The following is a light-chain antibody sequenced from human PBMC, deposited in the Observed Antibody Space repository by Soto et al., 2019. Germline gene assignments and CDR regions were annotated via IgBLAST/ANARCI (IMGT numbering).Light chain of an antibody. J-gene: IGKJ4*01. Sequence: DIQMTQSPSSLSASVGDRVTITCQASQDITDYLNWYQQKPGKAPRLLIYDASNLETGVPPRFSGSGSWTDFTFTISSLQPEDIATYYCQQYEALVLSFGGGTTVEIK. CDR3: QQYEALVLS. CDR1: QDITDY. CDR2: DAS. V-gene: IGKV1-33*01.